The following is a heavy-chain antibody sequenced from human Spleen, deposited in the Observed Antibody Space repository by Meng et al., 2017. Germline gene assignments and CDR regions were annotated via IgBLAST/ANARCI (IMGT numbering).Heavy chain of an antibody. CDR3: ARGPTTMAHDFDY. CDR1: GWSFSDYY. D-gene: IGHD4-11*01. CDR2: INHSGST. J-gene: IGHJ4*02. Sequence: HVQMQESGPGLLKPAETLSLTCVVSGWSFSDYYWSWIRQPPGKGLEWIGEINHSGSTNYNPSLESRATISVDTSQNNLSLKLSSVTAADSAVYYCARGPTTMAHDFDYWGQGTLVTVSS. V-gene: IGHV4-34*01.